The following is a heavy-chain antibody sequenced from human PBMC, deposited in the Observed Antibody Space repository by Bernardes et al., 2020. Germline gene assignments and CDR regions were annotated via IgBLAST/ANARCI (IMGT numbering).Heavy chain of an antibody. J-gene: IGHJ3*02. CDR2: IGGSGGSDGGT. Sequence: GGSLRLSCGASGFTFSLYAMSWVRQAPGKGLEWVSLIGGSGGSDGGTYYGDSVKGRFTTSRDNSKNTVFLQMNSLRVEDTAVYYCAKGVSSTWNAFHIWGQGTMVTVSS. CDR1: GFTFSLYA. CDR3: AKGVSSTWNAFHI. D-gene: IGHD2-2*01. V-gene: IGHV3-23*01.